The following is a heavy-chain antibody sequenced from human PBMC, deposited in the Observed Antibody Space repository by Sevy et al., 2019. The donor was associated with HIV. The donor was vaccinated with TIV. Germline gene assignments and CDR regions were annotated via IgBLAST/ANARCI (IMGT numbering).Heavy chain of an antibody. CDR3: TRDRTYSSGWFGNYYYDMDV. D-gene: IGHD6-19*01. J-gene: IGHJ6*01. Sequence: ASVKVSCKASGYPFTGYYVHWVRQAPGQGLEWMGWINPNGGGTNYAQKFQGWVTRTRDTSITTAYMELSRLRSDDTAVYYCTRDRTYSSGWFGNYYYDMDVWGQGTTVTVSS. CDR1: GYPFTGYY. CDR2: INPNGGGT. V-gene: IGHV1-2*04.